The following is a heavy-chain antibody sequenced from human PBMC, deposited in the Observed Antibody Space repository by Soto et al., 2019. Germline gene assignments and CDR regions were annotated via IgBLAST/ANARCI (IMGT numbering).Heavy chain of an antibody. Sequence: QVQLQESGPGLVKPSQTLSLTCTVSGGSISSGGYYWSWIRQHPGKGLEWIGYIYYSGSTYYNPSLKSRVTISVDTSKNQFSLKLSSVTAADTAVYYCARSRVVSSGPPYYFDYWGQGTLVTVSS. CDR3: ARSRVVSSGPPYYFDY. D-gene: IGHD3-22*01. V-gene: IGHV4-31*03. J-gene: IGHJ4*02. CDR1: GGSISSGGYY. CDR2: IYYSGST.